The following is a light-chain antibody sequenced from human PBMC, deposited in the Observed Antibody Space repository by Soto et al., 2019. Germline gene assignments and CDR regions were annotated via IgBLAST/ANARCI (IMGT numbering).Light chain of an antibody. J-gene: IGLJ1*01. Sequence: QSVLTQPAPLSGSPGQSITNSRTRTNSEVGGYNYVSWYQHHPGKAPKLIIYDVSNRPSGVSIRFSGSKSDNTASLTISGLQPEDEADYHCSSYTTSNTRQIVFGTGTKVTVL. V-gene: IGLV2-14*03. CDR2: DVS. CDR1: NSEVGGYNY. CDR3: SSYTTSNTRQIV.